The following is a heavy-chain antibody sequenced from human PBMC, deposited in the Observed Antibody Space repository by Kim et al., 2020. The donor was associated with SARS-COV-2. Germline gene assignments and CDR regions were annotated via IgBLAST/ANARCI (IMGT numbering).Heavy chain of an antibody. D-gene: IGHD2-15*01. CDR1: GGTFSSYA. CDR3: ARGEGCSGGSCYSGTPFDY. CDR2: IIPIFGTA. V-gene: IGHV1-69*13. J-gene: IGHJ4*02. Sequence: SVKVSCKASGGTFSSYAISWVRQAPGQGLEWMGGIIPIFGTANYAQKFQGRVTITADESTSTAYMELSSLRSEDTAVYYCARGEGCSGGSCYSGTPFDYWGQGTLVTVSS.